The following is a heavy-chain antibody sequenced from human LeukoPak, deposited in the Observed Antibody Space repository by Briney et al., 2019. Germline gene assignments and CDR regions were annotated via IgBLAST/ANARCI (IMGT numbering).Heavy chain of an antibody. D-gene: IGHD2/OR15-2a*01. CDR1: GLTFSSYA. CDR3: AKDRNSWPTNFDS. J-gene: IGHJ4*02. V-gene: IGHV3-23*01. CDR2: ISSSGGTT. Sequence: GGSLRLSCAASGLTFSSYAVNWVRHAPGKGLEWVSAISSSGGTTYYADSVKGRFSISRDNSKNMLYLQMNSLRAGDTAVYYCAKDRNSWPTNFDSWGQGTLVTVSA.